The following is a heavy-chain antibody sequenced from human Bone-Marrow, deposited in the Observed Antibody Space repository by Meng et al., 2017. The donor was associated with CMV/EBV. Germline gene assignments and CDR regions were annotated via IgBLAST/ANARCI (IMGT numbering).Heavy chain of an antibody. J-gene: IGHJ4*02. D-gene: IGHD4/OR15-4a*01. Sequence: GGSLRLSCAASGFTFSSYSMNWVRQAPGKGLEWVSSISSSSSYIYYADSVKGRFTISRDNAKNSLYLQMNSLKASDTAMYYCARPGDEVDDYGPLYFDYWGQGTLVTVSS. CDR2: ISSSSSYI. CDR3: ARPGDEVDDYGPLYFDY. V-gene: IGHV3-21*04. CDR1: GFTFSSYS.